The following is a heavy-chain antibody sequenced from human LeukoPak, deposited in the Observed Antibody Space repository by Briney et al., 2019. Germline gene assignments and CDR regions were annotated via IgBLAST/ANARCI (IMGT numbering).Heavy chain of an antibody. CDR3: ARGGYSGYDHNWFDP. CDR2: IIPIFGTA. CDR1: GGTFSSYA. Sequence: EASVKVSCKASGGTFSSYAISWVRQAPGQGLEWMGGIIPIFGTANYAQKFQGRVTITADESTSTAYMELSSLGSEDTAVYYCARGGYSGYDHNWFDPWGQGTLVTVSS. J-gene: IGHJ5*02. D-gene: IGHD5-12*01. V-gene: IGHV1-69*01.